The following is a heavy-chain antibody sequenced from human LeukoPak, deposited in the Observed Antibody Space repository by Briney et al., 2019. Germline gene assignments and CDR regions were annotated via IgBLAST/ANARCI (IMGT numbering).Heavy chain of an antibody. Sequence: PSETLSLTCAVYGGSFSGYYWSCIRHPPGKGLEWFGEINHSGSTNYNPSLKSRVTISVDTSKNQFSLKLSSVTAADTAVYYCARGRISSWYYYYMDVWGKGTTVTVSS. J-gene: IGHJ6*03. CDR1: GGSFSGYY. CDR3: ARGRISSWYYYYMDV. V-gene: IGHV4-34*01. CDR2: INHSGST. D-gene: IGHD6-13*01.